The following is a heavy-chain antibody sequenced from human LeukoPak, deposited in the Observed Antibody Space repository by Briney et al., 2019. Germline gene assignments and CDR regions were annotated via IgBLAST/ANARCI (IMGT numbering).Heavy chain of an antibody. CDR2: VSYDGSNK. CDR3: AREAYLGPWFDP. CDR1: GFTFSSYG. V-gene: IGHV3-30*03. D-gene: IGHD3-16*01. Sequence: GGSLRLSCAASGFTFSSYGMHWVRQAPGKGLEWVTVVSYDGSNKYYADSVKGRFTISRDNAKNSLYLQMNSLRAEGTAVYYCAREAYLGPWFDPWGQGTLVTVSS. J-gene: IGHJ5*02.